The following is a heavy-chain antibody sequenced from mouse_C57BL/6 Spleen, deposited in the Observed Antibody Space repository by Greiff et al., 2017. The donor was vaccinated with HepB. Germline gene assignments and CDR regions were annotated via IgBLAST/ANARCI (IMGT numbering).Heavy chain of an antibody. Sequence: QVQLQQPGAELVRPGTSVKLSCKASGYTFTSYWMHWVKQRPGQGLEWIGVIDPSDSYTNYNQKFKGKATLTVDTSSSTAYMQLSSLTSEDSAVYYCARYYDSYYAMDYWGQGTSVTVSS. J-gene: IGHJ4*01. D-gene: IGHD2-4*01. CDR2: IDPSDSYT. V-gene: IGHV1-59*01. CDR1: GYTFTSYW. CDR3: ARYYDSYYAMDY.